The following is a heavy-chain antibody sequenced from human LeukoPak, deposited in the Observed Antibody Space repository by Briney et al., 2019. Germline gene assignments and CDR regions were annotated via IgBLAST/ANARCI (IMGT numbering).Heavy chain of an antibody. J-gene: IGHJ3*02. Sequence: GGSLRLPCAASGFTFDDYAMHWVRQAPGKGLEWVSLISWDGGSTYYADSVKGRFTISRDNSKNSLYLQMNSLRAEDTALYYCAKDMSYYDSSGYYSDDAFDIWGQGTMVTVSS. V-gene: IGHV3-43D*03. CDR3: AKDMSYYDSSGYYSDDAFDI. CDR2: ISWDGGST. D-gene: IGHD3-22*01. CDR1: GFTFDDYA.